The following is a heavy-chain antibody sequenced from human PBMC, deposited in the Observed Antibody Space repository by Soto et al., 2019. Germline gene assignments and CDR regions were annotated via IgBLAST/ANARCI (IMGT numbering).Heavy chain of an antibody. CDR1: GFTFSSYA. CDR3: ARERGYYGAAPWFDY. J-gene: IGHJ4*02. Sequence: QVQLVESGGGVVQPGRSLRLSCAASGFTFSSYAMHWVRQAPGKGLEWVAVISYDGSNKYYADSVKGRFTISRDNSKNTLYLQMNSLRAEDTAVYYCARERGYYGAAPWFDYWGQGTLVTVSS. V-gene: IGHV3-30-3*01. D-gene: IGHD4-17*01. CDR2: ISYDGSNK.